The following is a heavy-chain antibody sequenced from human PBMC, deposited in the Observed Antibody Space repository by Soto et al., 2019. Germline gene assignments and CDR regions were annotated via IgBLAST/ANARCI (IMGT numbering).Heavy chain of an antibody. V-gene: IGHV3-11*06. CDR1: GFTFSDYY. CDR3: AVGYSSSAIDY. J-gene: IGHJ4*02. CDR2: ISSSSSYT. Sequence: PGGSLRLSCAASGFTFSDYYMSWIRQAPGKGLEWVSYISSSSSYTNYADSVKGRFTISRDNAKNSLYLQMNSLRAEDTAVYYCAVGYSSSAIDYWGQGTLVTVSS. D-gene: IGHD6-13*01.